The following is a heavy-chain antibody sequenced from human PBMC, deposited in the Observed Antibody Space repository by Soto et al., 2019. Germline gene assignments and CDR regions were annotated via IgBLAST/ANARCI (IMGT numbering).Heavy chain of an antibody. CDR2: ISCCGGFT. CDR1: GFNFKKFA. Sequence: EVQLLESGGGVVQPGGSLRLSCVASGFNFKKFAMAWVRQAPGEGLEWVSGISCCGGFTSYAASVKDRFSIARDDSKNTLSLQMNSLRVEDTAQYYCAKADGEQWLVPHLDNWGQGTLVTVS. J-gene: IGHJ4*02. D-gene: IGHD6-19*01. V-gene: IGHV3-23*01. CDR3: AKADGEQWLVPHLDN.